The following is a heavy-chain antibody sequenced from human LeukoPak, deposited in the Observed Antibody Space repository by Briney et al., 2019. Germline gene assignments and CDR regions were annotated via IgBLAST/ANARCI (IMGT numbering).Heavy chain of an antibody. CDR2: ISYDGSNK. V-gene: IGHV3-30*03. CDR1: GFIFSSSG. D-gene: IGHD6-13*01. Sequence: GGSLRLSCAASGFIFSSSGMHWVRQAPGQGLEWVAFISYDGSNKYNADFVKGRFTISRDNSKNTLYLQMNSLRAEDTAVYYCARSLLGKQQPPLWWGQGTLVTVSS. CDR3: ARSLLGKQQPPLW. J-gene: IGHJ4*02.